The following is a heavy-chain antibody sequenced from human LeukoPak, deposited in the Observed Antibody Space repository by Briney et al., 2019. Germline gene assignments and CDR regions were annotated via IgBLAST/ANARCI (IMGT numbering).Heavy chain of an antibody. CDR3: ARAIGDPPPIRGVIGNWFDP. D-gene: IGHD3-10*01. Sequence: SQTLSLTCTVSGGSISSGSYFWSWIRQPAGKGLEWIGLIYTSGSTNYNPSLKSRVTISVDTSKNQFSLKLSSVTAADTAVYYCARAIGDPPPIRGVIGNWFDPWGQGTLVTVSS. CDR2: IYTSGST. CDR1: GGSISSGSYF. J-gene: IGHJ5*02. V-gene: IGHV4-61*02.